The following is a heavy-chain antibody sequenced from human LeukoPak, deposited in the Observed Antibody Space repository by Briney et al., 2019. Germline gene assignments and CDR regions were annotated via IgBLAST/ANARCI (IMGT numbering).Heavy chain of an antibody. CDR2: VSHSGST. Sequence: SETLSLTCAINGESYSGFFCTWIRQCPGKGLEWIGEVSHSGSTLYNPSLKSRVTLSVDTFKNHFSLNLSSVTAADTAVYYRARGRTHNWFDPWGQGTLVTVSS. V-gene: IGHV4-34*01. CDR1: GESYSGFF. D-gene: IGHD3/OR15-3a*01. J-gene: IGHJ5*02. CDR3: ARGRTHNWFDP.